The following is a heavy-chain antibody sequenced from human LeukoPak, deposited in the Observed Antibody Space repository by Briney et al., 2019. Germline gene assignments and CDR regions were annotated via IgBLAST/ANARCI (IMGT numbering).Heavy chain of an antibody. V-gene: IGHV1-18*01. CDR3: ARDTDYGDYEPQYYYYYMDV. Sequence: ASVEVSCKASGYTFTSYGISWVRQAPGQGLEWMGWISAYNGNTNYAQKLQGRVTMTTDTSTSTAYMELRSLRSDDTAVYYCARDTDYGDYEPQYYYYYMDVWGKGTTVTISS. J-gene: IGHJ6*03. CDR1: GYTFTSYG. D-gene: IGHD4-17*01. CDR2: ISAYNGNT.